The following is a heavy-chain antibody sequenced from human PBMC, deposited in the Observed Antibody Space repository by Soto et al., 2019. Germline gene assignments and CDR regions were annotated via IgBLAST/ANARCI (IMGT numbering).Heavy chain of an antibody. CDR2: ISANNGNT. J-gene: IGHJ4*02. D-gene: IGHD5-18*01. CDR1: GYTFTSYG. Sequence: GASVKVSCKASGYTFTSYGISWVRQAPGQGLEWMGWISANNGNTNYAQKLRGGFSMTRDTSTSTVYLELSSLRSEDSAVYYCATSVNSAMAFDYWGQGTLVTVSS. V-gene: IGHV1-18*01. CDR3: ATSVNSAMAFDY.